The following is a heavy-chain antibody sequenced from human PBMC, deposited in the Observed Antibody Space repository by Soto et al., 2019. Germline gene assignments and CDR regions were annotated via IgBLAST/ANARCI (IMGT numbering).Heavy chain of an antibody. Sequence: VQLLESGGSLVQPGGSLTLSCAASGFPFSSYAMSWVRQTPEKGLEWVAGISGGGNDRYYADFVQGRFTFSRDNSRNLLFLQMNSLRADDTAMYFCARGLFMVAPDNEPFDYWGQGTLVTVSS. CDR3: ARGLFMVAPDNEPFDY. CDR1: GFPFSSYA. D-gene: IGHD5-12*01. V-gene: IGHV3-23*01. CDR2: ISGGGNDR. J-gene: IGHJ4*02.